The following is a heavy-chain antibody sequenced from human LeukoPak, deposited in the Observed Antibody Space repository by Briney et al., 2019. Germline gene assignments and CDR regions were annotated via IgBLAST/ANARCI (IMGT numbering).Heavy chain of an antibody. CDR2: ISTTSITI. D-gene: IGHD3-10*01. J-gene: IGHJ4*02. V-gene: IGHV3-48*02. Sequence: GGSLRLSCAASGFTFSSYGMNWVRLAPGRGLEWVSYISTTSITIQYADSVRGRFAISRDNAGNSLFLQMNSLRDGDTAVYFCARNPGGGYFENRGQGALVTVSS. CDR1: GFTFSSYG. CDR3: ARNPGGGYFEN.